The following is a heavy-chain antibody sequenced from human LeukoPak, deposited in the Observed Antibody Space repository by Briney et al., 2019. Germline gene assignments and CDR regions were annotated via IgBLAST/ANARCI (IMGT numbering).Heavy chain of an antibody. V-gene: IGHV3-7*01. D-gene: IGHD6-19*01. CDR3: ARGSGWYMY. CDR2: IKQDGSEK. Sequence: GGPLRLSCAASGFTFSNYWMSWVRQAPGKGLEWVANIKQDGSEKYYVDSVKGRFTISRDNAKNSLYLQMNSLRAEDTAVYYCARGSGWYMYWGQGTLVTVSS. CDR1: GFTFSNYW. J-gene: IGHJ4*02.